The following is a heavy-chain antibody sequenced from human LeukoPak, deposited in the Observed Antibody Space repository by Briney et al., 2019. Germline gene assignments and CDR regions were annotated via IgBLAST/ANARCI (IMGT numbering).Heavy chain of an antibody. Sequence: GGSLRLSCAASGFTFSSYWMSWVRQSPGKGLEWVANIKPDGSERYFMDSVKGRFTISRDNAKNALYLEMNSLRAEDTAEYFCARERMYSGSGSTYPYYDYWGQGTLVTVSS. V-gene: IGHV3-7*01. D-gene: IGHD3-10*01. J-gene: IGHJ4*02. CDR3: ARERMYSGSGSTYPYYDY. CDR2: IKPDGSER. CDR1: GFTFSSYW.